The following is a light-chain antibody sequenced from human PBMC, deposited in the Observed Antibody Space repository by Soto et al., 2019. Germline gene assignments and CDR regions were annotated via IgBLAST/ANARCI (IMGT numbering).Light chain of an antibody. CDR3: QQYESWT. Sequence: EISVTQSPNTLSLSPGERATLSCRSSQSISGPYLSWYQRKPGQTPRLLIYGASSRATGIPDRFSGSGSGTDFTLTISRLEPEDFAVYYCQQYESWTFGQGTKVDIK. CDR1: QSISGPY. CDR2: GAS. V-gene: IGKV3-20*01. J-gene: IGKJ1*01.